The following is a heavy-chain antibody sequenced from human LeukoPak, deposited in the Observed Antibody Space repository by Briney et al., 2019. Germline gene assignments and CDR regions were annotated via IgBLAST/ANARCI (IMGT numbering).Heavy chain of an antibody. CDR2: ISGDGGST. D-gene: IGHD1-14*01. Sequence: GGSLRLSCAASGFTFDDYAMHWVRQAPGKGLEWVSLISGDGGSTYYADSVKGRFTISRDNSKNSLYLQMNSLRTEDTALYYCAKDITAPIRANAPGFDYWAQGTLVTVSS. J-gene: IGHJ4*02. V-gene: IGHV3-43*02. CDR3: AKDITAPIRANAPGFDY. CDR1: GFTFDDYA.